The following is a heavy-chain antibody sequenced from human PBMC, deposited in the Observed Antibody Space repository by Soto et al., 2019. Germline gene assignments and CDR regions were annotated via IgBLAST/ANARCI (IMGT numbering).Heavy chain of an antibody. V-gene: IGHV3-21*01. Sequence: EVQLVESGGGLVKPGGSLRLSCAASGFTFSSYSMNWVRQAPGKGLEWVSSISSSSSYIYYADSVKGRFTISRDNAKISLYLQMNSLRAEDTAVYYCAKDYGDYVLSFDYWGQGTLVTVSS. CDR3: AKDYGDYVLSFDY. D-gene: IGHD4-17*01. CDR2: ISSSSSYI. CDR1: GFTFSSYS. J-gene: IGHJ4*02.